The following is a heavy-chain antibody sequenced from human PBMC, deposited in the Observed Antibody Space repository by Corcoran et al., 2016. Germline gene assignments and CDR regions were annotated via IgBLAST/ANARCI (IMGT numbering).Heavy chain of an antibody. CDR2: ITTYNGNT. D-gene: IGHD1-26*01. J-gene: IGHJ5*02. V-gene: IGHV1-18*01. Sequence: QVQLVQSGPEVRKPGASVKVSCKASGYTFANYGIAWVRQAPGQGLEWMGWITTYNGNTKSAQNLRGRVIMTTDLSKSTAYMELRSLRSDDTAIYYCARGWAPEMVGATHPFDPWGQGTLITVSS. CDR3: ARGWAPEMVGATHPFDP. CDR1: GYTFANYG.